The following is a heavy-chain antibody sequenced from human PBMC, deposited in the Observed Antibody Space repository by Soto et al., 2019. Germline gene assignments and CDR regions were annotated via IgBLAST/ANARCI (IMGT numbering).Heavy chain of an antibody. V-gene: IGHV3-30-3*01. CDR2: ISNAGLNI. CDR1: GFTFSGYT. CDR3: AREWSLSVDATGS. Sequence: SLRLSCSASGFTFSGYTMHWVRQAPGKGPECVAAISNAGLNIQFADSVKGRLTISRDNSKNTLYLQMNSLRPEDTAVYYGAREWSLSVDATGSWGQGTLDMVSS. J-gene: IGHJ4*02. D-gene: IGHD1-1*01.